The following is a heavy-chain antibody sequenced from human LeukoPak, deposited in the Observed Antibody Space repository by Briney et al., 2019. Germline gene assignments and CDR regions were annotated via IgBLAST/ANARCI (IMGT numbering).Heavy chain of an antibody. Sequence: SQTLSLTCAIAGDSFSSNSAAWNWIRQSPSRGLEWRGRTYYRSKWFNDYAVSVKSRITINPDTSKNQFSLQLNSVTPEDTAVYYCARGYSSSIDYWGQGTLVTVSS. V-gene: IGHV6-1*01. CDR3: ARGYSSSIDY. CDR2: TYYRSKWFN. CDR1: GDSFSSNSAA. J-gene: IGHJ4*02. D-gene: IGHD6-13*01.